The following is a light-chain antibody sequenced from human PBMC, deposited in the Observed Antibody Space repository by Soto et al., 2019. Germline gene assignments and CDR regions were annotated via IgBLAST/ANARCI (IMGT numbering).Light chain of an antibody. J-gene: IGKJ5*01. V-gene: IGKV3D-15*01. CDR1: QSVTSN. CDR3: QQYNNWPPIT. CDR2: AAP. Sequence: EIVLTQSPDTLAVSPGEVATLSCWASQSVTSNLAWYQQKRGQAPRLLIYAAPTRATGVPARFSGSGSGTEFTLTISSLQSEDFAVYYCQQYNNWPPITFGQGTRLEIK.